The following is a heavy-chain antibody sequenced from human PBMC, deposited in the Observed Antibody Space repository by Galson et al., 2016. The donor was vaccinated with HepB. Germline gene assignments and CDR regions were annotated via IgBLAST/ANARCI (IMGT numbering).Heavy chain of an antibody. CDR3: ARLTTAPTDYYYGRDV. V-gene: IGHV1-2*02. Sequence: SVKVSCKASRYTFTDYYIHWVRQAPGHGLEWMRWINPNDGVTNYAQMFQGRVSMTRDTSISTSYMELSRLRYDDTAAYYCARLTTAPTDYYYGRDVWGKGTTVTVSS. CDR2: INPNDGVT. D-gene: IGHD4-17*01. J-gene: IGHJ6*04. CDR1: RYTFTDYY.